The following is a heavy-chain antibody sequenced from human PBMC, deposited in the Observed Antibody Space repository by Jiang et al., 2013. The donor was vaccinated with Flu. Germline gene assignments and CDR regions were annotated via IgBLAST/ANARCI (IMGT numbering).Heavy chain of an antibody. Sequence: GSGLVKPSETLSLTCSVSGGSISSRPYYWAWIRQPPGKGLEWIGGLYYTGSTYYNPSLMSRVTISVDTSTNQFSLRLSSVTATDTAVYYCARHGEEDLEVVPPAMGFDFWGQGTLVTVSS. D-gene: IGHD2-2*01. J-gene: IGHJ4*02. CDR3: ARHGEEDLEVVPPAMGFDF. CDR2: LYYTGST. CDR1: GGSISSRPYY. V-gene: IGHV4-39*01.